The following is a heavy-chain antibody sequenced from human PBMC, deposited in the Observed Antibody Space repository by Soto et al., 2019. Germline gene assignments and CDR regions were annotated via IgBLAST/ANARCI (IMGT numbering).Heavy chain of an antibody. J-gene: IGHJ4*02. V-gene: IGHV1-69*06. CDR3: ASPSYDDSSGYYLFDY. CDR1: GGTFSSYA. D-gene: IGHD3-22*01. Sequence: VASVKVSCKASGGTFSSYAISWVRQAPGQGLEWMGGIIPIFGTANYAQKFQGRVTITADKSTSTAYMELSSLRSEDTAVYYCASPSYDDSSGYYLFDYWGQGTLVTVSS. CDR2: IIPIFGTA.